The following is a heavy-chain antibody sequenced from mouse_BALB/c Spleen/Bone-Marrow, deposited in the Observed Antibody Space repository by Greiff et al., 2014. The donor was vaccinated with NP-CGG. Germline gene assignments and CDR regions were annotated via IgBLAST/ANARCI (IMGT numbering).Heavy chain of an antibody. J-gene: IGHJ4*01. Sequence: VQLQESGAELARPGASVKMSCKASGYTFTSFTIHRVKQRPGQGLEWIGYISPSSGYTNYNQNFKDKATLTADKSASTAYMQLTSLTSEDSAVYYCARRDYGPFYALDYWGQGTSVTVSS. CDR1: GYTFTSFT. D-gene: IGHD1-2*01. CDR2: ISPSSGYT. V-gene: IGHV1-4*01. CDR3: ARRDYGPFYALDY.